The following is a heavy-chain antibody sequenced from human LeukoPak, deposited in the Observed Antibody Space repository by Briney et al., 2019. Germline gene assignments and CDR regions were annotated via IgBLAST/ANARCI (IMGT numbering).Heavy chain of an antibody. J-gene: IGHJ6*04. Sequence: GGSLRLSCAASGFTFSSYWMSWVRQAPGKGLEWVANINQDGSEKYYVDSVTGRFTISRDNAKNSLYLQMNSLRAEDTAVYYCAELGITMIGGVWGKGTTVTISS. D-gene: IGHD3-10*02. V-gene: IGHV3-7*01. CDR2: INQDGSEK. CDR3: AELGITMIGGV. CDR1: GFTFSSYW.